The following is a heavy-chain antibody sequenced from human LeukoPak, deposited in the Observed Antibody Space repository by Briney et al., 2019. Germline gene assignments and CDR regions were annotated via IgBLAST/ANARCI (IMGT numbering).Heavy chain of an antibody. J-gene: IGHJ5*02. CDR1: GGSFSGYY. CDR2: INHSGST. D-gene: IGHD2-15*01. CDR3: ARGRVVVVVAATRDWFDP. Sequence: SETLSLTCAVYGGSFSGYYWSWIRQPPGKGLEWIGEINHSGSTNYNPSLKSRVTISVDTSKNQFSLKLSSVIAEDTAVYYCARGRVVVVVAATRDWFDPWGQGTLVTVSS. V-gene: IGHV4-34*01.